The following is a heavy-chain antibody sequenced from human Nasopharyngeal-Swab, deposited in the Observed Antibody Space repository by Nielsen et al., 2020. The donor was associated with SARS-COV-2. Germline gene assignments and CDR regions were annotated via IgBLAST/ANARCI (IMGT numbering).Heavy chain of an antibody. J-gene: IGHJ4*02. D-gene: IGHD2-21*01. CDR2: ISGSGEST. CDR3: VKGPPAVIHYFDY. Sequence: GGSLRLSCAASGFTFSTYDMSWVRQAPGKGLEWVSGISGSGESTHYADSVKGRFTIYRDNSKNTLYLQMNSLRAEDTAVYYCVKGPPAVIHYFDYWGQGTLVTVSS. CDR1: GFTFSTYD. V-gene: IGHV3-23*01.